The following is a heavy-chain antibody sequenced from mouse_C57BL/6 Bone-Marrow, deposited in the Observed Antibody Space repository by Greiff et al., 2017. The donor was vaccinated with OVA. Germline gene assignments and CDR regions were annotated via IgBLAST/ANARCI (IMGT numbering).Heavy chain of an antibody. CDR2: INPNNGGT. Sequence: VQLQQSGPELVKPGASVKISCKASGYTFTDYYMNWVKQSHGKSLEWIGDINPNNGGTSYNQKFKGKATLTVDKSSSTAYMELRSLTSEDSAVYYCARGSYCYGSGSYYWGQGTTLTVSS. V-gene: IGHV1-26*01. D-gene: IGHD1-1*01. J-gene: IGHJ2*01. CDR1: GYTFTDYY. CDR3: ARGSYCYGSGSYY.